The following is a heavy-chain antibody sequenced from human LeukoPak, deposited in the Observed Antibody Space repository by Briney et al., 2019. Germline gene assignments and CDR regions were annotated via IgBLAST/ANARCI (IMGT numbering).Heavy chain of an antibody. D-gene: IGHD1-26*01. V-gene: IGHV1-8*01. Sequence: ASVKVSCKASGYTFTSYDINWVRQATGQGLEWMGWMNPNSGNTGYAQKFQGRVTMTRNTSISTAYMELSSLRSEDTAVYYCARGGRPSGSYAYTLDYYYGMDVWGQGTTVTVSS. CDR1: GYTFTSYD. CDR2: MNPNSGNT. J-gene: IGHJ6*02. CDR3: ARGGRPSGSYAYTLDYYYGMDV.